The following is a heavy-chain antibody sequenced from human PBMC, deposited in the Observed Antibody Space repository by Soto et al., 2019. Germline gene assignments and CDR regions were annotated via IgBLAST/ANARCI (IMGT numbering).Heavy chain of an antibody. CDR1: GFAFKNYA. J-gene: IGHJ4*02. CDR3: AKRGPVVTLEKYFDY. D-gene: IGHD2-21*02. V-gene: IGHV3-23*01. CDR2: ISGSGNT. Sequence: GGSLRLSCVASGFAFKNYAMTWVRQAPGKGLECVSGISGSGNTYYADSVTGRFTISRDNPKNTVYLQMDSLRAEDTAVYYCAKRGPVVTLEKYFDYWGQGALVTVSS.